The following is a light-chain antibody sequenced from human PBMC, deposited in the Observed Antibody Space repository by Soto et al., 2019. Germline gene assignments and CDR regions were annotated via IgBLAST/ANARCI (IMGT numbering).Light chain of an antibody. Sequence: NFMLTQPHSVSESPGKTVTISCTRSSGSIASSYVQWYQQRPGSAPTTVIYEDNQRPSGVPDRFSGSIDSSSNSASLTISGLKTEDEADYSCQSYDSSNRVVFGGGTQLTVL. CDR1: SGSIASSY. CDR3: QSYDSSNRVV. V-gene: IGLV6-57*04. CDR2: EDN. J-gene: IGLJ2*01.